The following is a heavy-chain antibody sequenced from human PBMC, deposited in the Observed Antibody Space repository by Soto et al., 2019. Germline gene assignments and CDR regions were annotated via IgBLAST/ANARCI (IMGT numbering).Heavy chain of an antibody. CDR1: GGSFSGYY. Sequence: SEPLSLTCAVYGGSFSGYYWSWIRQPPGKGLEWIGEITHSGSTNYNPSLKSRVTISVDTSKNQFSLRLSSVTASDTAVYYCARASPHYYYDSSGFAGVPFDYWGQGTLVTVSS. D-gene: IGHD3-22*01. J-gene: IGHJ4*02. V-gene: IGHV4-34*01. CDR3: ARASPHYYYDSSGFAGVPFDY. CDR2: ITHSGST.